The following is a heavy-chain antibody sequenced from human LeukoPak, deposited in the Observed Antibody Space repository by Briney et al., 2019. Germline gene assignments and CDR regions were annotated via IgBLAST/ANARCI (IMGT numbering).Heavy chain of an antibody. CDR2: VCGSSGST. CDR1: GFTFSSYA. D-gene: IGHD2-15*01. J-gene: IGHJ4*02. CDR3: AKQLGYCSGGSCYFEN. Sequence: GGSLRLSCAASGFTFSSYAMSWVRQAPGKGLEWVAAVCGSSGSTYYADSVKGRFTISRDNSKNTLYLQMNNLRGEDTAEYHCAKQLGYCSGGSCYFENWGQGTLVTVSS. V-gene: IGHV3-23*01.